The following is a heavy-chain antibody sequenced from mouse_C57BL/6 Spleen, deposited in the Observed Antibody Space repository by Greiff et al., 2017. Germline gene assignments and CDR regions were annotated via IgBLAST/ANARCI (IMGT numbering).Heavy chain of an antibody. CDR2: ISSGGDYI. J-gene: IGHJ2*01. CDR3: TRCYYGSSPYYFDY. D-gene: IGHD1-1*01. Sequence: EVKVVESGAGLVKPGGSLKLSCAASGFTFSSYAMSWVRQTPEKRLEWVAYISSGGDYIYYADTVKGRFTISSDNARNTLYLQMSSLKSEDTAMYYCTRCYYGSSPYYFDYWGQGTTLTVSS. V-gene: IGHV5-9-1*02. CDR1: GFTFSSYA.